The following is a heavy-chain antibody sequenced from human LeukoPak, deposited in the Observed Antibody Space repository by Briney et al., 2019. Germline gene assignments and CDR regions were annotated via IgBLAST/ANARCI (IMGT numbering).Heavy chain of an antibody. CDR2: INHSGST. V-gene: IGHV4-34*01. D-gene: IGHD3-22*01. J-gene: IGHJ4*02. Sequence: PSETLSLTCAVYGGSFSGYYWSWIRQPPGKGLGWIGEINHSGSTNYNPPLKSRVTISVDTSKNQFSLKLSSVTAADTAVYYCARVSDSSGCYLGYWGQGTLVTVSS. CDR3: ARVSDSSGCYLGY. CDR1: GGSFSGYY.